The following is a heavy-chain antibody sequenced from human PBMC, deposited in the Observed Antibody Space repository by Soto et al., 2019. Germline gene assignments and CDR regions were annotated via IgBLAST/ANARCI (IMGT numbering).Heavy chain of an antibody. CDR3: ARAIGTYYYGMDV. Sequence: GGSLRLSCAASGFTVSSYSMNWVRQAPGKGLEWVSSISRSSNNIYYADSVKGRFTISRDNAKNPLYLQMNSLRAEDTALYYCARAIGTYYYGMDVWGQGTTVTVSS. CDR2: ISRSSNNI. J-gene: IGHJ6*02. CDR1: GFTVSSYS. V-gene: IGHV3-21*01.